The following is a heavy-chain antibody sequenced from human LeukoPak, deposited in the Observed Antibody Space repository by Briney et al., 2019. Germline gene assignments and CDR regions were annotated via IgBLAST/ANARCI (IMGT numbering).Heavy chain of an antibody. CDR2: ISYDGSNK. D-gene: IGHD2-21*02. Sequence: GGSLRLSCAASGFTFSSYAMHWVRQAPGKGLEWVAVISYDGSNKYYADSVKGRFTISRDNSKNTLYLQMNSLRAEDTAVYYCARSALAYCGGDCYSDYWGQGTLVTVSS. J-gene: IGHJ4*02. CDR3: ARSALAYCGGDCYSDY. CDR1: GFTFSSYA. V-gene: IGHV3-30*04.